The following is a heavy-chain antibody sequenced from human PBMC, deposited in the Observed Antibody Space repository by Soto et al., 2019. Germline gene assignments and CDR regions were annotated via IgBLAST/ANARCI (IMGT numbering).Heavy chain of an antibody. J-gene: IGHJ6*02. CDR2: MNPNSGNT. Sequence: ASVKVSCKASGYTFTSYYINWVLQATGQGLEWMGWMNPNSGNTGYAQKFQGRVTMTRNTSISTAYMELSSLRSEDTAVYYCARGGPCSGGSCLYCYHYGMDVWGQGTTVTVSS. CDR1: GYTFTSYY. V-gene: IGHV1-8*01. CDR3: ARGGPCSGGSCLYCYHYGMDV. D-gene: IGHD2-15*01.